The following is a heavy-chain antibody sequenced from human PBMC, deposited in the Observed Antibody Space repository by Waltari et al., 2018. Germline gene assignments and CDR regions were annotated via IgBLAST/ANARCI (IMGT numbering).Heavy chain of an antibody. CDR2: LWYDGSNK. CDR1: GFTFSSYG. CDR3: AKDSARHYYMDV. J-gene: IGHJ6*03. V-gene: IGHV3-30*18. Sequence: VQLVESGGGVVQPGRSLRLSCAASGFTFSSYGMHWVRQAPGQGLEWVAVLWYDGSNKYYADSVKGRFTISRDNSKNTLYLQMNSLRAEDTAMYYCAKDSARHYYMDVWGKGTTVTVSS.